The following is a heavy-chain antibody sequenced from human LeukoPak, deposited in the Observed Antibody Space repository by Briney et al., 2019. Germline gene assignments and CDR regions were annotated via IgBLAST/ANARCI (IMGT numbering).Heavy chain of an antibody. CDR2: IKYDGSDK. CDR3: ARPSFSSGSYFDH. CDR1: GFTFSSYW. Sequence: PGGSLRLSCAASGFTFSSYWMSWVRQAPGKGLEWVATIKYDGSDKYYVDSVKGRFTISRDNAKNSLHLQMNSLSGEDTAVYFCARPSFSSGSYFDHWGQGTLVTVSS. J-gene: IGHJ4*02. V-gene: IGHV3-7*01. D-gene: IGHD6-19*01.